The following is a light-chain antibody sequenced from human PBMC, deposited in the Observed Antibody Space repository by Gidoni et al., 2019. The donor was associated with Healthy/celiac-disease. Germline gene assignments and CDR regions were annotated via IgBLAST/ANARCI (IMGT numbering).Light chain of an antibody. J-gene: IGLJ3*02. Sequence: QSALTQPASVSGSPGQPITISCTGTSSDVGGYHYVSWYQQHPGKAPKLIIYDVSNRPSGVSNRFSGSKSGNTASLTISGLQAEDEADYYCSSYTSSSTRVFGGGTKLTVL. V-gene: IGLV2-14*01. CDR3: SSYTSSSTRV. CDR1: SSDVGGYHY. CDR2: DVS.